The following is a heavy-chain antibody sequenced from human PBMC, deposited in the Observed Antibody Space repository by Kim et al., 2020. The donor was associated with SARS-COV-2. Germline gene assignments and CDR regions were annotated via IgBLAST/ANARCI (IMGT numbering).Heavy chain of an antibody. CDR1: GYSFTSYW. J-gene: IGHJ6*02. D-gene: IGHD6-6*01. CDR2: IYPGDSDT. CDR3: ARFGYSSSPPKTPRTDPWYYGMDV. V-gene: IGHV5-51*01. Sequence: GESLKISCKGSGYSFTSYWIGWVRQMPGKGLEWMGIIYPGDSDTRYSPSFQGQVTISADKSISTAYLQWSSLKASDTAMYYCARFGYSSSPPKTPRTDPWYYGMDVWGQGTTVTVSS.